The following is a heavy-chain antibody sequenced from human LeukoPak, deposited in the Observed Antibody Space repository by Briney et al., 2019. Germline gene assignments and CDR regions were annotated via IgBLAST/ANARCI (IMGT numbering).Heavy chain of an antibody. D-gene: IGHD3-16*01. V-gene: IGHV4-34*01. J-gene: IGHJ6*03. CDR1: GGSFSGYY. Sequence: SETLSLTCAVYGGSFSGYYWSWIRQPPGKGLEWIGEINHSGSTNYNPSPKSRVTISVDTSKNQFSLKLSSVTAADTTVYYCARRFVGYYYYMDVWGKGTTVTISS. CDR2: INHSGST. CDR3: ARRFVGYYYYMDV.